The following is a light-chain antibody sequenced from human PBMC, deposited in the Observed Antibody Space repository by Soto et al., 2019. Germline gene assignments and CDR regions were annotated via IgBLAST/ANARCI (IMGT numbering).Light chain of an antibody. V-gene: IGKV3-20*01. Sequence: EIVLMQSPGTLSLSPGERGTLSCRASQSVASSLAWYQQKPGQAPRLLIYDASNRATGIPDRFSGSGSGTDFTLTLSRLEPVDFAVYYCQQYVNSPLTFGGGTKVEIK. CDR1: QSVASS. J-gene: IGKJ4*01. CDR2: DAS. CDR3: QQYVNSPLT.